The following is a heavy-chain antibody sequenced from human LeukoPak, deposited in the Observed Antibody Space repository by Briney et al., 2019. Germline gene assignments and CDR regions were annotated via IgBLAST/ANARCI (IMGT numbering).Heavy chain of an antibody. CDR1: GFTFSSYA. CDR2: ISGSGGST. D-gene: IGHD6-13*01. V-gene: IGHV3-23*01. CDR3: AKDIAAAGSAYFDY. J-gene: IGHJ4*02. Sequence: GGSLRLSCAASGFTFSSYAMSWVRQAPGKGLEWVSAISGSGGSTYYADSVKGRFTISRDNSKNTPYLQMNSLRAEDTAVYYCAKDIAAAGSAYFDYWGQGTLVTVSS.